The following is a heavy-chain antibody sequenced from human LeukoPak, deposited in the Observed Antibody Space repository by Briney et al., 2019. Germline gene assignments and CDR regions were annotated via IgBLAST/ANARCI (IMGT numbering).Heavy chain of an antibody. D-gene: IGHD3-10*01. J-gene: IGHJ4*02. V-gene: IGHV4-34*01. Sequence: SETLSLICAVYGGSFSGYYWSWIRQPPGKGLEWIGEINHSGSTNYNPSLKSRVTVSVDTSKNQLSPKLSSVTAADTAVYYCARRVRGYSYGSGTQYYFDYWGQGTLVTVSS. CDR3: ARRVRGYSYGSGTQYYFDY. CDR1: GGSFSGYY. CDR2: INHSGST.